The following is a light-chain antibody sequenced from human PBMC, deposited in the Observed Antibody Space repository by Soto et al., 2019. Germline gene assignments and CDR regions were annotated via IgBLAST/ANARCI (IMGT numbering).Light chain of an antibody. CDR1: SSDVGGYNY. Sequence: QSVLAQPASVSGSPGQSITISCTGTSSDVGGYNYVCWYQQHPGKAPKLMIYDVTNRPSGVSDRFSGSKSGNTASLSISGLQAEDEADYYCSSYTSRSTVVFGGGTKLTVL. J-gene: IGLJ2*01. V-gene: IGLV2-14*01. CDR3: SSYTSRSTVV. CDR2: DVT.